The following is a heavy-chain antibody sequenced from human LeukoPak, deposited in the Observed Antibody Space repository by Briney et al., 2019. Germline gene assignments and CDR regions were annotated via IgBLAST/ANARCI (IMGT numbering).Heavy chain of an antibody. V-gene: IGHV3-11*01. D-gene: IGHD3-22*01. CDR2: ISSSGHNI. CDR1: GFNFGDYY. CDR3: ARDLFSFYYDSSGYCDY. J-gene: IGHJ4*02. Sequence: PGGSLRLSCAASGFNFGDYYMNWFRQAPGKGLEWLSFISSSGHNILYTASVKGRFTVSRDNAKKTVFLQMNSLRAEDTAVYYCARDLFSFYYDSSGYCDYWGPGTRVTVSS.